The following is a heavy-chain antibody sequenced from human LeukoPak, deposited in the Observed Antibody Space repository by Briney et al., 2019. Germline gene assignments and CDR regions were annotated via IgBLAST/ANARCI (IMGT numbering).Heavy chain of an antibody. J-gene: IGHJ4*02. V-gene: IGHV4-39*01. CDR1: GGSVSSSSYY. D-gene: IGHD2-8*01. CDR3: HSGTNGRYYIDY. Sequence: PSETLSLTCTVSGGSVSSSSYYWGWIRQSPGKGLEWIGSIYYSGSTYYNPSLMSRVTLSVDPSKNQFSLKLSSVTAADTAVYCCHSGTNGRYYIDYWGQGTLVTVSS. CDR2: IYYSGST.